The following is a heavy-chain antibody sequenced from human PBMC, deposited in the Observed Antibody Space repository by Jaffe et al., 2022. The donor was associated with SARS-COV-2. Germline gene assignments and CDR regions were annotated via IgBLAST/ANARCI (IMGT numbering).Heavy chain of an antibody. V-gene: IGHV3-33*01. D-gene: IGHD3-16*01. CDR1: GFTFSSYG. CDR2: IWYDGSNK. CDR3: ARDSLRGEPPQTGDY. J-gene: IGHJ4*02. Sequence: QVQLVESGGGVVQPGRSLRLSCAASGFTFSSYGMHWVRQAPGKGLEWVAVIWYDGSNKYYADSVKGRFTISRDNSKNTLYLQMNSLRAEDTAVYYCARDSLRGEPPQTGDYWGQGTLVTVSS.